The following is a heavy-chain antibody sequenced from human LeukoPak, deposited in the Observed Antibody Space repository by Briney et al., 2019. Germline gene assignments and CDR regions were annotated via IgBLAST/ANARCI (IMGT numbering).Heavy chain of an antibody. V-gene: IGHV4-4*09. CDR2: IYTSGST. CDR1: GGSISSYY. Sequence: PSETLSLTCTVSGGSISSYYWSWIRQPPGKGLEWIAYIYTSGSTNYNPSLKSRVTISVDTSKNQFSLKLSSVTAADTAVYYRARQEYSSSGWGFDYWGQGTLVTVSS. J-gene: IGHJ4*02. D-gene: IGHD6-6*01. CDR3: ARQEYSSSGWGFDY.